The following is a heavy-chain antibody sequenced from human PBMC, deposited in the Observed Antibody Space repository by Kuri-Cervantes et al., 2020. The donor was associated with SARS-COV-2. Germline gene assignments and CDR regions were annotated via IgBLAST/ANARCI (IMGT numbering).Heavy chain of an antibody. V-gene: IGHV4-34*01. D-gene: IGHD3-22*01. CDR3: ARVDDSSGGRVDY. Sequence: SETLSLTCAVYGGSFSGYYWSWIRQPPGKGLEWIGDINHSGSTNYNPSLKSRVTISVDTSKNQFSLKLSSVTAADTAVYYCARVDDSSGGRVDYWGQGTLVTVSS. J-gene: IGHJ4*02. CDR1: GGSFSGYY. CDR2: INHSGST.